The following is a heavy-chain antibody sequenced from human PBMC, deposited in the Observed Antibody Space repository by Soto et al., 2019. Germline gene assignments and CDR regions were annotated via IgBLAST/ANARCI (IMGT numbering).Heavy chain of an antibody. D-gene: IGHD3-22*01. J-gene: IGHJ3*02. CDR1: GGSFSGYY. V-gene: IGHV4-34*01. CDR2: INHSGST. CDR3: ARGLGITMIVVADDAFDI. Sequence: PSETLSLTSAVDGGSFSGYYWSWIRQPPGKGLEWIGEINHSGSTNYNPSLKSRVTISVDTSKNQFSLKLSSVTAADTAVYYCARGLGITMIVVADDAFDIWGQGTMVT.